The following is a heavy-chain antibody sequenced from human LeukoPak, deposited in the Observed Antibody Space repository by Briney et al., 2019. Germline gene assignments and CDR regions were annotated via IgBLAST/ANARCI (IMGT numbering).Heavy chain of an antibody. J-gene: IGHJ4*02. Sequence: GRSLRLSCAASGFTFSSYWMSWVRQAPGKGLEWVANIKQDGSEKYYVDSVKGRFTISRDNAKNSLYLQMNSLRAEDTAVYYCARGGYYGSGRYGGFDYWGQGTLVTVSS. D-gene: IGHD3-10*01. CDR1: GFTFSSYW. CDR2: IKQDGSEK. CDR3: ARGGYYGSGRYGGFDY. V-gene: IGHV3-7*01.